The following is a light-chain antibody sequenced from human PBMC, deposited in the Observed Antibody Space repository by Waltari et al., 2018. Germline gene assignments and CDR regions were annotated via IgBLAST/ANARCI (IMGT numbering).Light chain of an antibody. CDR3: QAWDRSTVV. CDR1: TLGDRY. Sequence: SYDLTQPPSVSVSPGQTANITCSVDTLGDRYACWYQQKPGQSPVLVIYQHNKRPSGIPARFSGSNSANTATLTISGTQAMDEADYYCQAWDRSTVVFGGGTKLTVL. V-gene: IGLV3-1*01. CDR2: QHN. J-gene: IGLJ2*01.